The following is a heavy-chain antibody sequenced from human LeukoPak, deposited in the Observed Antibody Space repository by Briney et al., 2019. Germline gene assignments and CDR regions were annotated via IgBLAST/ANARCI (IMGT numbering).Heavy chain of an antibody. CDR2: INPNSGGT. J-gene: IGHJ4*02. CDR3: ASWVGPTTHN. Sequence: ASVKVSCKASGFTFTAYYMHWVRQATGQGLEWMGWINPNSGGTNYAQRFQSRVTMTRDTSISTAYMELSRLRSEDTAVYYCASWVGPTTHNWGQGTLVTVSS. D-gene: IGHD1-26*01. V-gene: IGHV1-2*02. CDR1: GFTFTAYY.